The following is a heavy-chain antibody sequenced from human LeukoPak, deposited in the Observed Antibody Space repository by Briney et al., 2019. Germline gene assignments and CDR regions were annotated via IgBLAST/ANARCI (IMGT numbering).Heavy chain of an antibody. CDR3: ARGYISPRMNWFGN. Sequence: RGSLRLSCAASGFTFSSYWMSWVRQAPGKGLEWVANIKQDGSEKYYVDSLKGRFTISRDNAKNSLYLQMNSLRAEDTAVYYCARGYISPRMNWFGNWGQETLVTVSS. V-gene: IGHV3-7*05. CDR1: GFTFSSYW. D-gene: IGHD3-16*02. CDR2: IKQDGSEK. J-gene: IGHJ5*02.